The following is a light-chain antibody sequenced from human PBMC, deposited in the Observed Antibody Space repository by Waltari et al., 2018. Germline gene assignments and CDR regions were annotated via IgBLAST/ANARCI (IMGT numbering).Light chain of an antibody. Sequence: QSALTQPASVSGSPGQSITISCTGTSSDIASYNLVSWYQQHPGNAPKLIIYEANKRPSGVSSRFSGSKYGNTASLTISGRQAEDEANYYCYAYAGTRGVFGTGTKVTVL. CDR1: SSDIASYNL. CDR2: EAN. CDR3: YAYAGTRGV. J-gene: IGLJ1*01. V-gene: IGLV2-23*01.